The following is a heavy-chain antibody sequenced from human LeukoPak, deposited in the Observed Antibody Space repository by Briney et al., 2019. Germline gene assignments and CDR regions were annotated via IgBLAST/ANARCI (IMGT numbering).Heavy chain of an antibody. CDR1: GFTFSSYN. J-gene: IGHJ5*02. CDR2: ISSTSSYK. D-gene: IGHD3-10*01. V-gene: IGHV3-21*01. CDR3: AKGGLWFRPSNNWFDP. Sequence: PGGSLRLSCAASGFTFSSYNMNWVRQAPGKGLEWVSSISSTSSYKNYADSVKGRFTISRDNAKNSLYLQMNSLRVEDTAVYYCAKGGLWFRPSNNWFDPWGQGTLVTVSS.